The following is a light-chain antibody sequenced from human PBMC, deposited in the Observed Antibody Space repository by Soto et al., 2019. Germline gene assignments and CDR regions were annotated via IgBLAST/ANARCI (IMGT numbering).Light chain of an antibody. CDR1: GGHSSFA. CDR2: VNSDGSH. CDR3: QTWGTGVHVV. J-gene: IGLJ2*01. Sequence: QLVLTQSPSASASLGASVRLTCTLTGGHSSFAIAWHQQQPEKGPRFLMRVNSDGSHIKGDGIPDRFSGSSSGAERYLTISSLQSEDEADYYCQTWGTGVHVVFGGGTKLTVL. V-gene: IGLV4-69*01.